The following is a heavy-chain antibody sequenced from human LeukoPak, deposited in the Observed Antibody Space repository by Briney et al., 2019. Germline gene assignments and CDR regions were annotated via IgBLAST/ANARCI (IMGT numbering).Heavy chain of an antibody. Sequence: SETLSLTCTVSGGSISSYYWSWIRQPPGKGLEWIGYIYYSGSTNYNPSLKSRVTISVDTSKNQFSLKLSSVTAADTAVYYCARSQIAAAGHIDYWGQGTLVTVSS. J-gene: IGHJ4*02. CDR1: GGSISSYY. CDR2: IYYSGST. CDR3: ARSQIAAAGHIDY. D-gene: IGHD6-13*01. V-gene: IGHV4-59*12.